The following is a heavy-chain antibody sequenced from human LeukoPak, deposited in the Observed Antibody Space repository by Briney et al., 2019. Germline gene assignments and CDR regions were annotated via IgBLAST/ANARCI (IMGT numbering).Heavy chain of an antibody. CDR1: GFPFNSYR. D-gene: IGHD3-22*01. V-gene: IGHV3-23*01. CDR3: TRRSKDDSSGYYDR. J-gene: IGHJ5*02. CDR2: ISGSGGST. Sequence: GGTLTLSCTASGFPFNSYRVRCVRHAPEKALEGGSSISGSGGSTYYEDSVRGRFTISRDNSKNTAYLQMNSLKTEDTAVYYCTRRSKDDSSGYYDRWGQGTLVTVSS.